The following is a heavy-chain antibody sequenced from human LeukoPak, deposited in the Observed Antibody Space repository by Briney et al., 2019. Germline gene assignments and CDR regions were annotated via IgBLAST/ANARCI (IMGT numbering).Heavy chain of an antibody. J-gene: IGHJ4*02. D-gene: IGHD2-2*01. CDR3: AKDPLRYCSSTSCHSFDY. CDR1: GFTFSSYA. V-gene: IGHV3-23*01. Sequence: PGGSLRLSCAASGFTFSSYAMSWVRQAPGKGLEWVSAISGSGGSTYYADSVKGRFTISRDNSKNTLYLQMNSLRAEDTAVYYCAKDPLRYCSSTSCHSFDYWGQGTLVTVSS. CDR2: ISGSGGST.